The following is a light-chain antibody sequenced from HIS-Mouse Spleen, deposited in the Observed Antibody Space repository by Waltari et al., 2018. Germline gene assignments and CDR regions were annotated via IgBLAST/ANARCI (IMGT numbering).Light chain of an antibody. CDR1: QDISNY. V-gene: IGKV1-33*01. J-gene: IGKJ5*01. CDR3: QQYDNLPPVIT. Sequence: DIQMTQSPSSLSASVGDRVTITCQASQDISNYLNWYQQKPGKAPKLLIYDASNLETGVPSRFSGSGSVTDFTFTISSLQPEDIATYYCQQYDNLPPVITFGQGTRLEIK. CDR2: DAS.